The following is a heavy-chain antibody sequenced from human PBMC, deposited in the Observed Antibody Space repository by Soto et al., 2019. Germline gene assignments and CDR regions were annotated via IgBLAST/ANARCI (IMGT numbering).Heavy chain of an antibody. CDR2: IIPIFGTA. Sequence: QVQLVQSGAEVKKPGSSVKVSCKASGGTFSSYAISWVRQAPGQGLEWMGGIIPIFGTANYAQKFQGRVTITADESTSTAYMELSSLRSEDTAVYYCAXXKYSSSWYEGGWFDPWGQGTLVTVSS. CDR1: GGTFSSYA. J-gene: IGHJ5*02. D-gene: IGHD6-13*01. V-gene: IGHV1-69*01. CDR3: AXXKYSSSWYEGGWFDP.